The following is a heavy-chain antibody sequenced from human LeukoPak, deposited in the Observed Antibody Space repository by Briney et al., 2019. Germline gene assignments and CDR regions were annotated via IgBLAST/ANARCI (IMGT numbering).Heavy chain of an antibody. CDR3: AREGRSYDGVAANDY. Sequence: NPSETLSLTCTVSGGSISSSSYYWGWIRQPPGKGLEWIGSIYYSGSTYYNPSLKSRVTISVDTSKNQFSLKLSSVTAADTAVYYCAREGRSYDGVAANDYWGQGTLVTVSS. D-gene: IGHD2-15*01. CDR1: GGSISSSSYY. J-gene: IGHJ4*02. CDR2: IYYSGST. V-gene: IGHV4-39*07.